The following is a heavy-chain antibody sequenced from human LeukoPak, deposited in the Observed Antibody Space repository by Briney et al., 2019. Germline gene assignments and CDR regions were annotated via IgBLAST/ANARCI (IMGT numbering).Heavy chain of an antibody. Sequence: SETLSLTCAVYGGSFSGYYWSWIRQPPGKGLVWIGEISHSGSTNYNPSLKSRVTISVDTSKNQFSLKLSSVTAADTAVYYCARGGSRIVVVVAARKPHYFDYWGQGTLVTVSS. D-gene: IGHD2-15*01. J-gene: IGHJ4*02. CDR2: ISHSGST. CDR3: ARGGSRIVVVVAARKPHYFDY. CDR1: GGSFSGYY. V-gene: IGHV4-34*01.